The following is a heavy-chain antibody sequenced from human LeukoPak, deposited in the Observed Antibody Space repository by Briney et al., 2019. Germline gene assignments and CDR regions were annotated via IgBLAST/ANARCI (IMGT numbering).Heavy chain of an antibody. J-gene: IGHJ4*02. Sequence: SETLSLTCGVSGYSISRGYYWAWIRQPPRKGLEWIGTIYHTGSTYYTPTLGSRVTISVHTSKNEFSLNLNSVTAADTAVYYCARAGWIITSGIDYWGQGALVTVSS. CDR1: GYSISRGYY. D-gene: IGHD3-10*01. CDR3: ARAGWIITSGIDY. CDR2: IYHTGST. V-gene: IGHV4-38-2*01.